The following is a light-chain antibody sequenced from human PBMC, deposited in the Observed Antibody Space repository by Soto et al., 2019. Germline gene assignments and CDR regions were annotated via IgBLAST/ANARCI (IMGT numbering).Light chain of an antibody. J-gene: IGKJ4*01. V-gene: IGKV3-20*01. CDR1: QSVSSSY. CDR2: RAS. CDR3: QQYGSSPLT. Sequence: EIVLTQSPGTLSLSPGERATLSCRASQSVSSSYLAWYQQKPGQAPKVLIYRASSRATGIPDRFSGSGSGTDFTLTISRLEPEDFAVYYCQQYGSSPLTCGGGTKVEIK.